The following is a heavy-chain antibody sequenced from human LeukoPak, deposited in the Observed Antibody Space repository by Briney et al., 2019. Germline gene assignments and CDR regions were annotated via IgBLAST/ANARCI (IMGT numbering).Heavy chain of an antibody. J-gene: IGHJ5*02. D-gene: IGHD3-10*01. CDR3: ARPLRVTMIRGAAFRASSDFDP. V-gene: IGHV1-2*02. CDR2: INPNTGGT. CDR1: GYTFTGYY. Sequence: VASVNVSCKASGYTFTGYYIHWVRQAPGQGLEWMGWINPNTGGTKYAQRFQDRVTMTRDTSISTAYMEVSRLKYDDTAVYYCARPLRVTMIRGAAFRASSDFDPWGQGTLVTVSS.